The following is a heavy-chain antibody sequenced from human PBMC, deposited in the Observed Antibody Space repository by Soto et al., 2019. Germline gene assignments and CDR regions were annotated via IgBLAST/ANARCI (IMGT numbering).Heavy chain of an antibody. CDR1: GGTFSSYA. CDR3: ASLKGRDYYYYGMDV. V-gene: IGHV1-69*06. Sequence: SAKVSCKASGGTFSSYAISWVRQAPGQGLEWMGGIIPIFGTANYAQKFQGRVTITADKSTSTAYMELSSLRSEDTAVYYCASLKGRDYYYYGMDVWGQGTTVTVSS. J-gene: IGHJ6*02. CDR2: IIPIFGTA.